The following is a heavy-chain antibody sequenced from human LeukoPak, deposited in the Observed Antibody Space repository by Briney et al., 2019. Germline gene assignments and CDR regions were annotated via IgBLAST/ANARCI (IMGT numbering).Heavy chain of an antibody. V-gene: IGHV4-39*07. CDR3: ARPSGLATRFYSD. J-gene: IGHJ4*02. CDR1: GGSISSSSYY. D-gene: IGHD5-12*01. CDR2: IYYSGST. Sequence: SETLSLTCTVSGGSISSSSYYWGWIRQPPGKGLEWIGSIYYSGSTYYNPSLKSRVTISVDTSKNQFSLKLSSVTAADTAVYYCARPSGLATRFYSDWGQGTLVTVSS.